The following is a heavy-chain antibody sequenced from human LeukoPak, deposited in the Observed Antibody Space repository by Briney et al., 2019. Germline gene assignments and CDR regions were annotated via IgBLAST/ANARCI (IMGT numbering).Heavy chain of an antibody. Sequence: GASVKVSCKASGYTLTGYYMHWVRQAPGQGLEWMGWINPNSGGTNYAQKFQGRVTMTRDTSISTAYMELSRLRSDDTAVYYCAGPARGGYSYGYYAFDIWGQRTMVTVSS. CDR2: INPNSGGT. CDR1: GYTLTGYY. D-gene: IGHD5-18*01. CDR3: AGPARGGYSYGYYAFDI. V-gene: IGHV1-2*02. J-gene: IGHJ3*02.